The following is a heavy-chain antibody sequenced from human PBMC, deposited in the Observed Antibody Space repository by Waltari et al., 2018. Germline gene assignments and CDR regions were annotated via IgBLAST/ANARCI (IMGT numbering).Heavy chain of an antibody. CDR1: GGSISSSSYY. J-gene: IGHJ4*02. V-gene: IGHV4-39*01. Sequence: QLQLQESGPGLVKPSETLSLTCTVSGGSISSSSYYWGWIRQPPGRGLEWIGSIYYSGSTYYNPSLKSRVTISVDTSKNQFSLKLSSVTAADTAVYYCARQLEGSGWAPVSYYFDYWGQGTLVTVSS. D-gene: IGHD6-19*01. CDR2: IYYSGST. CDR3: ARQLEGSGWAPVSYYFDY.